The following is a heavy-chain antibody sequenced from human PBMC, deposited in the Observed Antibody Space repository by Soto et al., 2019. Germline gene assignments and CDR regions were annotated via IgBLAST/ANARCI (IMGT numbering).Heavy chain of an antibody. CDR3: ARDKRDIVVVPSHNYYYYYGMDV. V-gene: IGHV1-46*01. Sequence: QVQLVQSGAEVKKPGASVKVSCKASGYTFTSYYMHWVRQAPGQGLEWMGIINPSGGSTSYAQKFQGRVAMTRDTSTSTVYMELSSLRSEDTAVYYCARDKRDIVVVPSHNYYYYYGMDVWGQGTTVTVSS. J-gene: IGHJ6*02. CDR1: GYTFTSYY. D-gene: IGHD2-2*01. CDR2: INPSGGST.